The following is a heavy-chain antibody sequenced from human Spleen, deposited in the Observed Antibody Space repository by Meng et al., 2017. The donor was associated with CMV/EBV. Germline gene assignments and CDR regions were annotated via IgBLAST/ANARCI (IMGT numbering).Heavy chain of an antibody. D-gene: IGHD6-13*01. CDR1: GGSISGYH. J-gene: IGHJ4*02. CDR2: IYYSGST. CDR3: ARTSSWHASDF. V-gene: IGHV4-59*01. Sequence: SETLSLTCTVSGGSISGYHWSWIRQPPGKGLEWIGYIYYSGSTNYNPSLNSRFTISIDTSKSQFSLKVFSVTAADTAVYYCARTSSWHASDFWGQGALVTVSS.